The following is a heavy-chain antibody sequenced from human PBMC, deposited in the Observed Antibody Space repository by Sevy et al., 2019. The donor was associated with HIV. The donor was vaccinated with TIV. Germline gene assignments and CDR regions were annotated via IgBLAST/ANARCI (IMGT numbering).Heavy chain of an antibody. J-gene: IGHJ6*02. CDR2: ISRSGGST. V-gene: IGHV3-23*01. Sequence: GGSLRLSCAASGFTFSNYAMSWVRQAPGKGLEWVSSISRSGGSTYYADSVKGRFTISRDNSKNTLYLQMNSLRAEDTAEYYCAKVDVVVPVADYGMDVWGQGTTVTVS. D-gene: IGHD2-2*01. CDR3: AKVDVVVPVADYGMDV. CDR1: GFTFSNYA.